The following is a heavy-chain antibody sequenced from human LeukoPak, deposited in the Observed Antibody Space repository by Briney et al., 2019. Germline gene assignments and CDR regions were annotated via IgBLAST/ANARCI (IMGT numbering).Heavy chain of an antibody. Sequence: SETLSLTCTVSGGSISSGSYYWSWNRQPDGKGLEWIERIYTSGSTNYNPSLKSRVTISVDTSKNQFSLKLSSVTAADTAVYYCARDQYGDYTPFDYWGQGTLVTVSS. J-gene: IGHJ4*02. V-gene: IGHV4-61*02. D-gene: IGHD4-17*01. CDR1: GGSISSGSYY. CDR3: ARDQYGDYTPFDY. CDR2: IYTSGST.